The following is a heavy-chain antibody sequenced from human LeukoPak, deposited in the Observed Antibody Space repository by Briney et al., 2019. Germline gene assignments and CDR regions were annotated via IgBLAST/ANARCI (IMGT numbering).Heavy chain of an antibody. V-gene: IGHV3-30*02. Sequence: GGSLRLSCASSEFPFRKYAMHCVRQAPGKGLEWVAFIRFDGSNKNYADSVKGRFTICRDNSKKTLFLQMNSLRREDTAVYYCATVGEEYGALYYFDKWGQGTLVIVST. J-gene: IGHJ4*02. CDR3: ATVGEEYGALYYFDK. CDR2: IRFDGSNK. D-gene: IGHD3-10*01. CDR1: EFPFRKYA.